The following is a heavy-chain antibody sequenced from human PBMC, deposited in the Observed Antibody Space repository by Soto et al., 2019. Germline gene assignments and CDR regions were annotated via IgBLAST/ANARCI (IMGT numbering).Heavy chain of an antibody. CDR2: IYRSGST. CDR3: ARVPNYYDSSGYDY. Sequence: PSETLSLTCTVSGDSVRNQYWSWIRRPPGKGLEWIGYIYRSGSTKYNPSLKSRLTISVDTSKNQFSLKLSSVTAADTAVYYCARVPNYYDSSGYDYWGQGTLVTVSS. D-gene: IGHD3-22*01. CDR1: GDSVRNQY. V-gene: IGHV4-4*09. J-gene: IGHJ4*02.